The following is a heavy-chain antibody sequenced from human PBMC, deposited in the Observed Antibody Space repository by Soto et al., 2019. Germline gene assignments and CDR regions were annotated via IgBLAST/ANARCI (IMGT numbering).Heavy chain of an antibody. D-gene: IGHD6-13*01. J-gene: IGHJ5*02. CDR2: MNPNSGNT. CDR3: ARERSAAGTGWFDP. Sequence: QVQLVQSGAEVKKSGASVKVSCKASGYTFTSYDINWVRQATGQGLEWMGWMNPNSGNTGYAQKFKGXVXRTRNTSISTAYMELSSLRYEDTAVYYCARERSAAGTGWFDPWGQGTLVTVSS. CDR1: GYTFTSYD. V-gene: IGHV1-8*01.